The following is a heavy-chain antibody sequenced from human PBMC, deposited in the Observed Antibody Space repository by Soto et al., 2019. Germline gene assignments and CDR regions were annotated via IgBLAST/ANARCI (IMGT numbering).Heavy chain of an antibody. CDR1: GYSFTNYW. D-gene: IGHD1-1*01. CDR2: IYPGDSDT. V-gene: IGHV5-51*01. J-gene: IGHJ6*02. Sequence: GESLKISFKGSGYSFTNYWIGWVRQMPGKGLEWMGIIYPGDSDTRYSPSFQGQVTMSADRSSSTAYLQWSSLKASDTAMYYCAKHTTYRFYGMDVWGQGTTVTVSS. CDR3: AKHTTYRFYGMDV.